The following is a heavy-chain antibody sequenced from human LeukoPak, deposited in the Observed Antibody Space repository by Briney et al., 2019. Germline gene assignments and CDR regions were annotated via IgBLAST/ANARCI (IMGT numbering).Heavy chain of an antibody. CDR2: INKDGSEI. V-gene: IGHV3-7*01. D-gene: IGHD1-26*01. Sequence: GGSLRLSCAGSGFTFSDYWVDWVRQAPGKGLEWVANINKDGSEINYLESVKGRFTISRDNAKKSLYLQMNSLRAEDTAVYYCARDPVGATPFDYWGQGTLVTVSS. J-gene: IGHJ4*02. CDR1: GFTFSDYW. CDR3: ARDPVGATPFDY.